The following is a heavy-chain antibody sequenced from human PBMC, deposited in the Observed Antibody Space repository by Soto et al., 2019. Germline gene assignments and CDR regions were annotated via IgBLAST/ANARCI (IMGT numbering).Heavy chain of an antibody. V-gene: IGHV1-69*13. CDR1: SGDTFSNYA. CDR3: AREFSVVQATIGRNWLDP. Sequence: ASVKVSCKASSGDTFSNYAITWVRQAPGQGLEWMGGIIPIFGTANYAQKFQGRVTLTADESTSTAYMALSSLRSEDTAVYYCAREFSVVQATIGRNWLDPWGQGTLVTVSS. J-gene: IGHJ5*02. CDR2: IIPIFGTA. D-gene: IGHD2-2*01.